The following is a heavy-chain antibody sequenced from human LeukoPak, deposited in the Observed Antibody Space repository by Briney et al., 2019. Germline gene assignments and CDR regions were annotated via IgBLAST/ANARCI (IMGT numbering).Heavy chain of an antibody. D-gene: IGHD2-2*01. J-gene: IGHJ4*02. CDR3: ARGEPERYCSSTSCPVRY. V-gene: IGHV3-66*02. Sequence: GGSLRLSCAASGFTFSNAWMSWVRQAPGKGLEWVSAIYSGGSTYYADSVKGRFTISRDNSKNTLYLQMNSLRAEDTAVYYCARGEPERYCSSTSCPVRYWGQGTLVTVSS. CDR1: GFTFSNAW. CDR2: IYSGGST.